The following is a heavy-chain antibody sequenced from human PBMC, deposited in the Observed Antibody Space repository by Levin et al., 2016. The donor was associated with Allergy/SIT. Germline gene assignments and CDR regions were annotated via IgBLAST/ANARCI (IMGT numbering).Heavy chain of an antibody. V-gene: IGHV3-11*01. CDR3: ARGPAAGLN. CDR2: ISSSGSTI. Sequence: VRQMPGKGLEWVSYISSSGSTIYYADSVKGRFTISRDNAKNSLYLQMNSLRAEDTAVYYCARGPAAGLNWGQGTLVTVSS. J-gene: IGHJ4*02. D-gene: IGHD6-13*01.